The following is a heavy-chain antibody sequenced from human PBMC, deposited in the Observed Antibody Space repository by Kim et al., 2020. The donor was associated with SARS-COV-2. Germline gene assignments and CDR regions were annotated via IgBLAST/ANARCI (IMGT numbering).Heavy chain of an antibody. CDR3: ARDPPCRYICSSPYFDY. V-gene: IGHV3-30-3*01. D-gene: IGHD6-6*01. CDR1: GFTFSSYA. J-gene: IGHJ4*01. Sequence: GGSLRLSCAASGFTFSSYAMHWVRQAPGKGLEWVAVISYDGSNKYYADSVKGRFTISRDNSKNTLYLQMNSLRAEDTAVYYCARDPPCRYICSSPYFDY. CDR2: ISYDGSNK.